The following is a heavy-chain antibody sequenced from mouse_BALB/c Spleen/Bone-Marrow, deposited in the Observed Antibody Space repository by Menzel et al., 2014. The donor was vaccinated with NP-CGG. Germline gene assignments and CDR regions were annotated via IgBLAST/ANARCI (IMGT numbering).Heavy chain of an antibody. D-gene: IGHD2-10*02. J-gene: IGHJ3*01. V-gene: IGHV14-3*02. CDR1: GFNIKNTY. Sequence: EVQLQQSGAELVKPGASVKLSCTASGFNIKNTYMHWVKQRPEQGLEWIGRIDPANGNTKYDPKFQGKATITADTSSNTAYQQLSSLSSEDTAVYYCARSGGYGNYWAWFAYWGQGTLVTVSA. CDR3: ARSGGYGNYWAWFAY. CDR2: IDPANGNT.